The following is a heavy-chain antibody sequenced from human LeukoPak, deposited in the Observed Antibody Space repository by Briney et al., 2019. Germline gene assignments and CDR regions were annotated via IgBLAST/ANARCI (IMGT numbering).Heavy chain of an antibody. Sequence: SETLSLTCAVYGGSFGGYYWSWIRQPPGKGLEWIGEINHSGSTNYNPSLKSRVTISVDTSKNQFSLKLSSVTAADTAVYYCARGRPPPGRFLPRYYYYGMDVWGQGTTVTVSS. V-gene: IGHV4-34*01. CDR3: ARGRPPPGRFLPRYYYYGMDV. J-gene: IGHJ6*02. D-gene: IGHD3-3*01. CDR2: INHSGST. CDR1: GGSFGGYY.